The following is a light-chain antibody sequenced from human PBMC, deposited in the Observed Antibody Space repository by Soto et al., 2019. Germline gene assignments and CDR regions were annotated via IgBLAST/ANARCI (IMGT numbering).Light chain of an antibody. CDR3: QQSFSVPIT. J-gene: IGKJ5*01. Sequence: DIQMPQSPSSLSASVGDRVTITCRASQSIAGYLSWYQQRPGKAPKFLIYSASSLQRRVPSRFSGSGSGTDFSLTINGLQPEDFATYCCQQSFSVPITFGQGTRLEI. CDR1: QSIAGY. V-gene: IGKV1-39*01. CDR2: SAS.